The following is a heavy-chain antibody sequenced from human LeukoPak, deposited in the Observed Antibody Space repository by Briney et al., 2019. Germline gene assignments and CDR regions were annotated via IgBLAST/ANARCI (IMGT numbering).Heavy chain of an antibody. CDR3: ARAGKGYYGMDV. CDR2: ISSSGTYK. D-gene: IGHD4-23*01. V-gene: IGHV3-21*01. Sequence: GGSLRLPCAVSGFTFSSYSMSWVRQAPGKGLEWVSSISSSGTYKYYADSVKGRFTISRDNAKNSLYLQMNSLRAEDTAVYYCARAGKGYYGMDVWGQGTTVTVSS. J-gene: IGHJ6*02. CDR1: GFTFSSYS.